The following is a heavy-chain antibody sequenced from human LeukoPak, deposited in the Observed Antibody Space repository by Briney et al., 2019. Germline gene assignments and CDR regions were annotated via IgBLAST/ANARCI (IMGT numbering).Heavy chain of an antibody. CDR2: IYHSGST. Sequence: SETLSLTCAVSGGSISSSNWWSWVRQPPGKGLEWIGEIYHSGSTNYNPSLKSRVTISVDKSKNQFSLKLSSVTPADTAVYYCARRVYSSSWSYYFDYWGQGTLVTVSS. J-gene: IGHJ4*02. V-gene: IGHV4-4*02. CDR3: ARRVYSSSWSYYFDY. D-gene: IGHD6-13*01. CDR1: GGSISSSNW.